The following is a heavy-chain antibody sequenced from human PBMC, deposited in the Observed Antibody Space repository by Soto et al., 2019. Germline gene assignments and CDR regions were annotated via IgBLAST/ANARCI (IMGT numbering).Heavy chain of an antibody. J-gene: IGHJ5*02. CDR1: GGTFSSYA. CDR2: IIPIFGTA. CDR3: ARVGTYYYDSSGYFFWFDP. V-gene: IGHV1-69*13. D-gene: IGHD3-22*01. Sequence: GASVKVSCKASGGTFSSYAISWVRQAPGQGLEWMGGIIPIFGTANYAQKFQGRVAITADESTSTAYMELSSLRSEDTAVYYCARVGTYYYDSSGYFFWFDPWGQGTLVTVSS.